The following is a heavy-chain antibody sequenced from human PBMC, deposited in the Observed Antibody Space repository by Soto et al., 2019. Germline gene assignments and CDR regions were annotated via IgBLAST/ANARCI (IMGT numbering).Heavy chain of an antibody. CDR3: AKENRHCSGNNCYYFDY. V-gene: IGHV3-23*01. D-gene: IGHD2-15*01. CDR1: GFTFSTYG. CDR2: TSSTDNSGRT. Sequence: EVQLLESGGGLVQPGGSLRLSCAASGFTFSTYGMNWVRQAPGKGLEWVSTTSSTDNSGRTYYADSVQGRFTISRDNSKNTLYQPMNSLTAEDTAVYYCAKENRHCSGNNCYYFDYWGQGTLVTVSS. J-gene: IGHJ4*02.